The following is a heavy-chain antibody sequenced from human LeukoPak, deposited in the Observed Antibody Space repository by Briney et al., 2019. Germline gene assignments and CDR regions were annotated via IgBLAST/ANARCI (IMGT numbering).Heavy chain of an antibody. V-gene: IGHV1-69*01. CDR1: GGTFTSYA. J-gene: IGHJ3*01. Sequence: ASVKVSCKTSGGTFTSYAISWVRQVPGQGLEWMGGVSPIFGTASYEPNFQGRVTIAADESATTTYMELSSLKSEDTAVYYCVRPLTTSSSGWDDAFDVWGQGTMVTVSS. D-gene: IGHD2/OR15-2a*01. CDR3: VRPLTTSSSGWDDAFDV. CDR2: VSPIFGTA.